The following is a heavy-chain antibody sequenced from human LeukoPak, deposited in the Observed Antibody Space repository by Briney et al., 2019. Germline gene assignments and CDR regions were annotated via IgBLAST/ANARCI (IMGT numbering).Heavy chain of an antibody. Sequence: GESLKISCKGSGYSFTSYWIGWVRQMPGKGLEWMGVIYSGDSDTRYSPSVQGQVTISADKYTGTAYLQWSSLKTSHTAMYYSARLAGTTHYHWFDPWGQGTLVTVSS. V-gene: IGHV5-51*03. CDR3: ARLAGTTHYHWFDP. CDR1: GYSFTSYW. D-gene: IGHD1-7*01. J-gene: IGHJ5*02. CDR2: IYSGDSDT.